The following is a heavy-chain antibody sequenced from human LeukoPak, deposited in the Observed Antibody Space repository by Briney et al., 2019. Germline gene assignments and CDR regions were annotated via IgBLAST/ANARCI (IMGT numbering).Heavy chain of an antibody. J-gene: IGHJ5*02. V-gene: IGHV1-18*01. CDR2: ISAYNGNT. CDR1: GYTFTSYG. D-gene: IGHD6-13*01. Sequence: ASVKVSCKASGYTFTSYGISWVRQAPGQGLEWMGWISAYNGNTNYAQKLQGRVTMTTDTSTSTAYMELRSLRSDDTAVYYCAKVRLYSSSWYRLPRGWFGPWGQGTLVTVSS. CDR3: AKVRLYSSSWYRLPRGWFGP.